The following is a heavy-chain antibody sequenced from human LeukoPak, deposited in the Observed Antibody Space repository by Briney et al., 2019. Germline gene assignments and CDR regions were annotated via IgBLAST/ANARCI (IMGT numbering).Heavy chain of an antibody. CDR1: GGSFSGYY. D-gene: IGHD4-17*01. CDR3: ASTPYGDPNWFDP. CDR2: INHSGST. Sequence: SETLSLTCAVYGGSFSGYYWSWIRQPPGKGLGWTGEINHSGSTNYNPSLKSRVTISVDTSKNQFSLKLSSVTAADTAVYYCASTPYGDPNWFDPWGQGTLVTVSS. J-gene: IGHJ5*02. V-gene: IGHV4-34*01.